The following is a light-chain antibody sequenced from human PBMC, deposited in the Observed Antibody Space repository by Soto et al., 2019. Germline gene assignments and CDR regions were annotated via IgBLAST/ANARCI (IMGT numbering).Light chain of an antibody. V-gene: IGLV1-51*01. Sequence: APGQKVTISCSGSSSNIGGNSVSWYQQLPGTAPKLLIYDDNKRPSGIPDRFSGSKSGTSATLGITGFQTGDEADYYCGSWDSSLSAYVFGTGTKV. CDR3: GSWDSSLSAYV. CDR1: SSNIGGNS. CDR2: DDN. J-gene: IGLJ1*01.